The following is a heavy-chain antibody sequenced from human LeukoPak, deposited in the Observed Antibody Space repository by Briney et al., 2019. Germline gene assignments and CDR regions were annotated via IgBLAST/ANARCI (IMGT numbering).Heavy chain of an antibody. V-gene: IGHV3-7*01. Sequence: GGSLRLSCAASGFTFSSYWMSWVRQAPGKGLEWVANIKQDGSEKYYVDSMKGRFTISRDNAKNSLYLQMSSLRAEDTAVYYCARDSPNEAILWWSIDYWGQGTLVTVSS. J-gene: IGHJ4*02. CDR1: GFTFSSYW. CDR3: ARDSPNEAILWWSIDY. CDR2: IKQDGSEK. D-gene: IGHD2-21*01.